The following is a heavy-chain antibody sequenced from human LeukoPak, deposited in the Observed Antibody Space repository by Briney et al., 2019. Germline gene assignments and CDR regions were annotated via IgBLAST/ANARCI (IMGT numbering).Heavy chain of an antibody. CDR2: ISSSNTI. CDR3: ARDTTGSIAATGSEGAFDI. D-gene: IGHD2-15*01. J-gene: IGHJ3*02. CDR1: GFTFSSYR. V-gene: IGHV3-48*01. Sequence: GGSLRLSCAASGFTFSSYRMNWVRQAPGKGLEWVSYISSSNTIYYADSVKGRFTISRDNAKNSLYLQMNSLRAEDTAVYYCARDTTGSIAATGSEGAFDIWGQGTMVTVSS.